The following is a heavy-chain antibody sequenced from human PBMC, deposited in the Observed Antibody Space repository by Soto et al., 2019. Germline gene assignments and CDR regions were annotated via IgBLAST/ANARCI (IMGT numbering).Heavy chain of an antibody. V-gene: IGHV3-33*01. D-gene: IGHD3-10*02. CDR3: ARDSGHLSTYVPDALDF. J-gene: IGHJ3*01. CDR1: GFTVSSYG. CDR2: MWYDGRNI. Sequence: GGSLRLSCSASGFTVSSYGVHWVRQAPGKGLEWVAVMWYDGRNIFYADSVKGRFTISRDNSRNIVYFQMNNLRGEDTGLYYCARDSGHLSTYVPDALDFWGQGTMVTVSS.